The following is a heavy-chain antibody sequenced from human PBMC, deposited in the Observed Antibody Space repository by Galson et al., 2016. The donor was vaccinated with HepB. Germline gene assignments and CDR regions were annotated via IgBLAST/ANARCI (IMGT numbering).Heavy chain of an antibody. CDR1: GFSFFSSYD. J-gene: IGHJ4*02. D-gene: IGHD6-25*01. CDR2: IRGTDSNA. CDR3: AKLAAASIDY. V-gene: IGHV3-23*01. Sequence: SLRLSCAASGFSFFSSYDMSWVRQAPGKGLEWVSVIRGTDSNAYYADSVKGRFSISRDNSKNTLYLQMNSLRAEDTAIYYCAKLAAASIDYWGQGTLVTVSS.